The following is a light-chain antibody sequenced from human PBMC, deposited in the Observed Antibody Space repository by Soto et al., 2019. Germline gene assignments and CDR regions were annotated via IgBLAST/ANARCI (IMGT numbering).Light chain of an antibody. J-gene: IGKJ1*01. V-gene: IGKV3-20*01. CDR1: QSVSSSY. CDR2: GAS. Sequence: IVLTQSPCTLSLSPGERATLSCRASQSVSSSYLAWYQQKPGQAPRLLIYGASSRATGIPDRFSGSGYGTDFTLTITSLQLEDFATYYCQQSDVSPRTFGQGTKVDIK. CDR3: QQSDVSPRT.